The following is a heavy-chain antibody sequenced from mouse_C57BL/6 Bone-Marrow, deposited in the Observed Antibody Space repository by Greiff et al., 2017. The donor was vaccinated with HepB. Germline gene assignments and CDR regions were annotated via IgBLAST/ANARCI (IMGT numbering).Heavy chain of an antibody. CDR1: GFTFSSYA. V-gene: IGHV5-9-1*02. CDR3: TRVHYYGSRVHWYFDV. CDR2: ISSGGDYI. J-gene: IGHJ1*03. D-gene: IGHD1-1*01. Sequence: EVNLVESGEGLVKPGGSLKLSCAASGFTFSSYAMSWVRQTPEKRLEWVAYISSGGDYIYYADTVKGRFTISRDNARNTLYLQMSSLKSEDTAMYYCTRVHYYGSRVHWYFDVWGTGTTVTVSS.